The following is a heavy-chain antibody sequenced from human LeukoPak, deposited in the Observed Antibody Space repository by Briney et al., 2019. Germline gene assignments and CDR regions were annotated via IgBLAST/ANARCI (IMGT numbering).Heavy chain of an antibody. Sequence: ASVKVSCKASGGTFSSYAISWVRQAPGQGLEWMGWINPNSGGTNYAQKFQGRVTMTRDTSISAAYMELSRLRSDDTAVYYCAALDVRGYYYGMDVWGQGTTVTVSS. D-gene: IGHD1-1*01. CDR3: AALDVRGYYYGMDV. CDR1: GGTFSSYA. J-gene: IGHJ6*02. CDR2: INPNSGGT. V-gene: IGHV1-2*02.